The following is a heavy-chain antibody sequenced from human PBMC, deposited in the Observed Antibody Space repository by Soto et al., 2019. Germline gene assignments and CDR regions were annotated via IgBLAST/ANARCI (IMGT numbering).Heavy chain of an antibody. CDR3: ARVGGSGYFDS. V-gene: IGHV4-59*01. D-gene: IGHD3-10*01. CDR2: IYHSGST. Sequence: SETLSLTCTVSGGSISSDYWSWIRQPPGKGLEWIGYIYHSGSTNSNPSLRSRVTISIDKSKNQFSLRLNSVTAADTAVYYCARVGGSGYFDSWGQGSLVTVSS. CDR1: GGSISSDY. J-gene: IGHJ4*02.